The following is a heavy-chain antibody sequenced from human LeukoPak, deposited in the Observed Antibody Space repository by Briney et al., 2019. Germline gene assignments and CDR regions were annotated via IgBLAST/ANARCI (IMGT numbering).Heavy chain of an antibody. CDR3: AVGPMTTVTTGFDY. CDR2: INPNSGGT. V-gene: IGHV1-2*02. J-gene: IGHJ4*02. D-gene: IGHD4-17*01. CDR1: GYTFTGYY. Sequence: ASVKVSCKASGYTFTGYYMHWVRQAPGQGLEWMGWINPNSGGTYYAQKFQGRVTMTRDTSISTAYMELSRLRSDDTAVYYCAVGPMTTVTTGFDYWGQGTLVTVSS.